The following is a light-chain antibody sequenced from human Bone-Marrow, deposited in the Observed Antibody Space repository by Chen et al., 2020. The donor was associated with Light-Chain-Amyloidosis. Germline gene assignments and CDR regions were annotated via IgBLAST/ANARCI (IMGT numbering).Light chain of an antibody. V-gene: IGLV6-57*01. CDR3: QSYQGSSQGI. Sequence: NFMLTQPHSVSESPGKTVIISCTRSSGSIATNYVQWYQQRPGSSPTTVIYEDDQRPSGVPYRFAGSIAGSSTSASFTIAGMKTEDEADYYCQSYQGSSQGIFGGGTKLTVL. J-gene: IGLJ2*01. CDR1: SGSIATNY. CDR2: EDD.